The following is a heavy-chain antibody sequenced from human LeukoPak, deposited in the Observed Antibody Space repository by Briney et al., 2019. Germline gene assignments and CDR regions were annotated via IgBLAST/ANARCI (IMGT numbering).Heavy chain of an antibody. CDR2: IYYSGST. J-gene: IGHJ4*02. D-gene: IGHD1-26*01. CDR3: ARLVWWERSYFDY. V-gene: IGHV4-59*01. Sequence: PSETLFLTCTVSGGSISSYYWSWIRQPPGKGLEWIGYIYYSGSTNYNPSLKSRVTISVDTSKNQFSLKLSSVTAADTAVYYCARLVWWERSYFDYWGQGTLVTVSS. CDR1: GGSISSYY.